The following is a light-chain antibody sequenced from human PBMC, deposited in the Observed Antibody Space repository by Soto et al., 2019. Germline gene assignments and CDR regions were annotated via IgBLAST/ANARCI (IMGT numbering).Light chain of an antibody. Sequence: DIQLTQSPSFLSASVGDIVTITCRASQGISSYLACYQQKPGKAPKLLIYAASTLQSVVPSRFSGSGSGTEFTLTISSLQPEEFATYYCQQRNSYPITFGQGTRLEIK. J-gene: IGKJ5*01. CDR3: QQRNSYPIT. CDR1: QGISSY. CDR2: AAS. V-gene: IGKV1-9*01.